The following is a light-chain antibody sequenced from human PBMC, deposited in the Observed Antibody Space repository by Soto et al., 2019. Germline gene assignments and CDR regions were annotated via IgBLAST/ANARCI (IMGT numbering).Light chain of an antibody. Sequence: AIRMTQSPSSFSASTGDRVTITCLASQGISSYLAWYQQKPGKAPKLLIYAASTLQSGVPSRFSGSGSGTDFTLTISSLQPDDFATYYCQQYHTSSITFGQGTRLEIK. CDR2: AAS. CDR3: QQYHTSSIT. V-gene: IGKV1-8*01. J-gene: IGKJ5*01. CDR1: QGISSY.